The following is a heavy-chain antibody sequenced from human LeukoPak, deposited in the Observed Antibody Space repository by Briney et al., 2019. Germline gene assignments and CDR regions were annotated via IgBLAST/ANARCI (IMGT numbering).Heavy chain of an antibody. CDR1: GGSSTTYY. CDR3: SXGXSSXWXSYYMDV. Sequence: PSETLSLTCTVSGGSSTTYYWSWIRQPAGKGLEWIGRIYNSGSTNYNPSLKSRVTISVDKSKNQFSLKLSSVTAADIAVYYLSXGXSSXWXSYYMDVWGXGTTVTVSS. V-gene: IGHV4-4*07. CDR2: IYNSGST. J-gene: IGHJ6*03. D-gene: IGHD6-13*01.